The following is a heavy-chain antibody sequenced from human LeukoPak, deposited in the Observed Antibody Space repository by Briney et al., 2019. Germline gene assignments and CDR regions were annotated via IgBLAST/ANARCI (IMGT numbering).Heavy chain of an antibody. CDR3: AGSTVNFDY. V-gene: IGHV3-74*01. J-gene: IGHJ4*02. D-gene: IGHD4-17*01. CDR1: GFTFDDYA. Sequence: GGSLRLSCAASGFTFDDYAMHWVRQAPGKGLVWVSRINPDGSSTSYADSVKGRFTISRDNAKNTLYLQMNSLRAEDTAVYYCAGSTVNFDYWGQGTLVTVSS. CDR2: INPDGSST.